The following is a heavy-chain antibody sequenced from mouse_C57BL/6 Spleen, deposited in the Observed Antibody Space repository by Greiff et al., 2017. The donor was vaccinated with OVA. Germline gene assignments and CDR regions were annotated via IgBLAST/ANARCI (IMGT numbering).Heavy chain of an antibody. J-gene: IGHJ2*01. CDR2: IHPSDSDT. CDR1: GYTFTSYW. CDR3: AIGYGSRRYYFDY. V-gene: IGHV1-74*01. Sequence: VQLQQPGAELVKPGASVKVSCKASGYTFTSYWMHWVKQRPGQGLEWIGRIHPSDSDTNYNQKFKGKATLTVDKSSSTAYVQLSSLTSEDSAVYYCAIGYGSRRYYFDYWGQGTTLTVSS. D-gene: IGHD1-1*01.